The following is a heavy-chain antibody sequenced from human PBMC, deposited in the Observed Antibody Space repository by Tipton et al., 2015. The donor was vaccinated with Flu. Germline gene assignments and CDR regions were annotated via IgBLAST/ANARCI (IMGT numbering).Heavy chain of an antibody. CDR1: GFAFSNYA. Sequence: AVSGFAFSNYAMSWVRQVPGKGLQWVSVVSGSGGATYYADSVKGRFTISRDNSKSALYLQMNGLRAEDTAVYYCASRVGRGTSGYFLLDAFDIWGQGTMVTVSS. CDR2: VSGSGGAT. J-gene: IGHJ3*02. CDR3: ASRVGRGTSGYFLLDAFDI. D-gene: IGHD3-22*01. V-gene: IGHV3-23*01.